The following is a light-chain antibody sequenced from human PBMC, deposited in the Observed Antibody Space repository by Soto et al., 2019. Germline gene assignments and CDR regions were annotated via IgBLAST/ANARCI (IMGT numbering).Light chain of an antibody. CDR2: AAS. Sequence: AIRMTQSPSSLSASTGDRVTITCRASQGISSYLAWYQQKPGKAPKLLIYAASTLQSGVPSRFRGSGSGTDFTLTISCLQSEDFETYYCQQYYSYPRTFAQGTKVDIK. V-gene: IGKV1-8*01. J-gene: IGKJ2*02. CDR1: QGISSY. CDR3: QQYYSYPRT.